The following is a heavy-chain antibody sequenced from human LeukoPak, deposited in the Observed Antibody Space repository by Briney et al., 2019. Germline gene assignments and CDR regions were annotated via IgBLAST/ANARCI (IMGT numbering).Heavy chain of an antibody. D-gene: IGHD3-22*01. CDR3: TTDGTQYYYDSSGYPLYYFDY. V-gene: IGHV3-15*01. CDR1: GFTFIDYY. CDR2: IKSKTDGGTT. Sequence: GGSLRLSCAASGFTFIDYYMDWVRQAPGKGLEWVGRIKSKTDGGTTDYAAPVKGRFTISRDDSKNTLYLQMNSLKTEDTAVYYCTTDGTQYYYDSSGYPLYYFDYWGQGTLVTVSS. J-gene: IGHJ4*02.